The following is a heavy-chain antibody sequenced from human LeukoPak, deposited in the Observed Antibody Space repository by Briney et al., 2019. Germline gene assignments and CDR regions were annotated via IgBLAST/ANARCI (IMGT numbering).Heavy chain of an antibody. CDR1: GFTFSSYA. V-gene: IGHV3-23*01. J-gene: IGHJ4*02. Sequence: PGGSLRLSCAASGFTFSSYAMSWVRQAPGKGLEWVSGISGSGDSTFYADSVKGRFTISRDNSKNTPYLQMNSLRAEDTAVYYCAKADRVYCGSTTCYDRYYFDYWGQGTLVTVSS. CDR3: AKADRVYCGSTTCYDRYYFDY. CDR2: ISGSGDST. D-gene: IGHD2-2*01.